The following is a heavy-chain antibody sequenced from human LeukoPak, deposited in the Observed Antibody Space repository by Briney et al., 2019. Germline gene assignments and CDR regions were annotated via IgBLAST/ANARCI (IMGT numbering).Heavy chain of an antibody. CDR2: ISSSGSTI. CDR3: AKELIMRFDF. J-gene: IGHJ4*02. D-gene: IGHD3-16*01. Sequence: AGGSLRLSCAASGFTFSDYYMSWIRQAPGKGLEWVSYISSSGSTIHYEDSVKGRFTISRDNAKNSLYLQMNSLRAEDTAVYYCAKELIMRFDFWGQGTLVTVSS. CDR1: GFTFSDYY. V-gene: IGHV3-11*04.